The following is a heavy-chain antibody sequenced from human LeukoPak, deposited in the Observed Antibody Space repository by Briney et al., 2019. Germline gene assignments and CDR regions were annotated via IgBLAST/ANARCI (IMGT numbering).Heavy chain of an antibody. Sequence: SETLSLTCTVSGGSISSSSYYWGWIRQPPGKGLKWIGSIYYSGSTYYNPSLKSRVTISVDTSKNQFSLKLTSVTAADTAVYYCATNSIRDWGQGTLVTVSS. CDR3: ATNSIRD. J-gene: IGHJ4*02. V-gene: IGHV4-39*01. D-gene: IGHD3-3*02. CDR2: IYYSGST. CDR1: GGSISSSSYY.